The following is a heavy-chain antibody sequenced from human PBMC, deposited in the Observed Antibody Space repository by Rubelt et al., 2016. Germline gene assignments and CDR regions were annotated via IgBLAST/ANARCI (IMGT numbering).Heavy chain of an antibody. CDR3: APGRDGYNVLFEY. CDR2: IIPILGIA. D-gene: IGHD5-24*01. Sequence: QVQLVQSGAEVKKPGSSVKVSCKASGGTFSSYAISWVRQAPGQGLEWTGRIIPILGIANYAQKFQGRVTITADKSKGTAYMELCSLRSEETAVYYGAPGRDGYNVLFEYWGQGTLVTVSS. CDR1: GGTFSSYA. J-gene: IGHJ4*02. V-gene: IGHV1-69*04.